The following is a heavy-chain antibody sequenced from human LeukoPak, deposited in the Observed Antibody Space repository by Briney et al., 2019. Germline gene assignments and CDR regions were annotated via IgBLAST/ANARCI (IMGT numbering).Heavy chain of an antibody. J-gene: IGHJ3*02. D-gene: IGHD2-21*02. Sequence: ASVKVSCTASGYSFTSYYIHWVRQAPGQGLEWMGIINPSGGSTSYAQKFQGRVTMARDTSTSTLYMELSSLRSEDTAVYYCARCLRGGDFVAQDAFDIWGQGTMVTVSS. CDR3: ARCLRGGDFVAQDAFDI. V-gene: IGHV1-46*01. CDR1: GYSFTSYY. CDR2: INPSGGST.